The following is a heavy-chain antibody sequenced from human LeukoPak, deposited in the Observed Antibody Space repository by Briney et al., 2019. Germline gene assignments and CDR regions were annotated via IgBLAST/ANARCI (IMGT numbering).Heavy chain of an antibody. J-gene: IGHJ4*02. Sequence: PGGSLRLSCAASGFTFSSYEMSWVRQAPGKGLEWVSYISSSGSTIYYADSVKGRFTISRDNAKNSLYLQMNSLRAEDTAVYYCARGGYYDSSGYPNYWGQGTLVTVSS. D-gene: IGHD3-22*01. CDR1: GFTFSSYE. CDR2: ISSSGSTI. V-gene: IGHV3-48*03. CDR3: ARGGYYDSSGYPNY.